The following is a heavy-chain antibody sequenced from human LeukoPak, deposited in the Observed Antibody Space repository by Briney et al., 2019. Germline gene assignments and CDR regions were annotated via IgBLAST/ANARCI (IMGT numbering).Heavy chain of an antibody. Sequence: SETLSLSCTVSGGSFSSYYWTWIRQPPGKGLEWIAYIDYSGNTNYSPSLKSRVTISVDTSRNQFSLNLSSVTAADTAVYYCARESISNWFDPWGQGTLVTVSS. CDR3: ARESISNWFDP. J-gene: IGHJ5*02. CDR2: IDYSGNT. D-gene: IGHD6-6*01. V-gene: IGHV4-59*12. CDR1: GGSFSSYY.